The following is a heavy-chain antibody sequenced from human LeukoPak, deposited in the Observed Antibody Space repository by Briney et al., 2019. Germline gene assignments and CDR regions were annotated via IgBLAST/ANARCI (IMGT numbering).Heavy chain of an antibody. CDR1: GFTFSSYA. J-gene: IGHJ3*02. D-gene: IGHD3-3*01. CDR3: ARPHDLSYYDPTGGAFDI. V-gene: IGHV3-30-3*01. CDR2: ISYDGSNK. Sequence: PGGSLRLSCAASGFTFSSYAMHWVRQAPGKGLEWVAVISYDGSNKYYADSVKGRFTISRDNSKNTLYLQMNSLRAEDTAVYYCARPHDLSYYDPTGGAFDIWGQGTMVTVSS.